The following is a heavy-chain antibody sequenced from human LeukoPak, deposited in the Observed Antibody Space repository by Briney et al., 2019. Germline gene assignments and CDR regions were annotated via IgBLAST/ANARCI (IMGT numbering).Heavy chain of an antibody. J-gene: IGHJ3*02. CDR1: GFTFSSYG. V-gene: IGHV3-30*18. D-gene: IGHD3-9*01. CDR2: ISYDGSNK. CDR3: AKDQIHYYDILTGLTPNAFDI. Sequence: GRSLRLSCAASGFTFSSYGMHWVRQAPGKGLEWVAVISYDGSNKYYADSVKGRFTISRDNSKNTLYLQMNSLRAEDTAVYYCAKDQIHYYDILTGLTPNAFDIWGQGTMVTVSS.